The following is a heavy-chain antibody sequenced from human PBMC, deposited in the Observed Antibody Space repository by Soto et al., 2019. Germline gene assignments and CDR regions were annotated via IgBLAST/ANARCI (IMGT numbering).Heavy chain of an antibody. V-gene: IGHV4-30-4*01. J-gene: IGHJ4*02. CDR3: AREGTTGTTDPRTIDY. Sequence: SETLSLTCTVSGGSISSGDYYWSWIRQPPGKGLEWIGYIYYSGSTYYNPSLKSRVTISVDTSKNQFSLKLSSVTAADTAVYYCAREGTTGTTDPRTIDYWGQGTLVTVSS. D-gene: IGHD1-1*01. CDR2: IYYSGST. CDR1: GGSISSGDYY.